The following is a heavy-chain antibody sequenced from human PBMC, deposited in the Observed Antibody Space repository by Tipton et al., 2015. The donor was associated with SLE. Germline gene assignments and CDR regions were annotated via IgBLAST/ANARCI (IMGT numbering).Heavy chain of an antibody. J-gene: IGHJ6*04. Sequence: GLVKPSETLSLTCTVSGDSISSGGYYWTWIRQLPGKGLEWIGYIYYSGNTCYNPSLGSRLTISLDTSKDQFSLRLTSVTAADTAVYYCARATDWNLSPDVWGKGTTVTVSS. CDR1: GDSISSGGYY. CDR2: IYYSGNT. V-gene: IGHV4-31*03. CDR3: ARATDWNLSPDV. D-gene: IGHD1-7*01.